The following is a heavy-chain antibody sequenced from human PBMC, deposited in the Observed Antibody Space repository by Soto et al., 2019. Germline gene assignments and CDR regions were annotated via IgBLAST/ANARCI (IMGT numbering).Heavy chain of an antibody. CDR2: ISYDGSKK. CDR3: AKDSWFGELFRSYMDV. V-gene: IGHV3-30*18. D-gene: IGHD3-10*01. J-gene: IGHJ6*03. CDR1: GFTFSNYG. Sequence: QVQLVESGGGVVQPGRSLRLSCAASGFTFSNYGMHWVRQAPGKGLEWVAAISYDGSKKHGADSVKGRFTISRDSSKNTLYLQMNSLRAEDTAVYYCAKDSWFGELFRSYMDVWGKGTTVTVSS.